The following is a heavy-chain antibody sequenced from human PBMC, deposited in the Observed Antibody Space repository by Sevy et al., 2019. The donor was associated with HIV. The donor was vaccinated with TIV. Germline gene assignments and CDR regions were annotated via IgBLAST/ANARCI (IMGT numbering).Heavy chain of an antibody. V-gene: IGHV3-11*01. CDR1: GFTFSDYY. CDR2: ISGSDNTI. D-gene: IGHD4-17*01. CDR3: ARDDVKDGDLGDYYYFAMDV. Sequence: GGSLRLSCAASGFTFSDYYMSWIRQAPGKGLEWISYISGSDNTIYYADSVKGRFSISRDNAKNSLYLQMSSLRAEDTAVYFCARDDVKDGDLGDYYYFAMDVWGQGTTVTVSS. J-gene: IGHJ6*02.